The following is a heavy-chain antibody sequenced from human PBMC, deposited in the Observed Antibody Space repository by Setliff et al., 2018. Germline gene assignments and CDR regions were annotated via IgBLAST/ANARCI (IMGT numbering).Heavy chain of an antibody. CDR1: GYTFSNYG. V-gene: IGHV1-18*01. D-gene: IGHD2-8*01. J-gene: IGHJ4*02. CDR2: ISAYTGNT. Sequence: ASVKVSCKASGYTFSNYGITWVRQAPGQGLEWMGWISAYTGNTKFAQRFQGRVTMTTDTSTSTAYLELRSLTSDDTAVYYCSKLVRYCTTTACQGASGAEFWGQGTLVTVSS. CDR3: SKLVRYCTTTACQGASGAEF.